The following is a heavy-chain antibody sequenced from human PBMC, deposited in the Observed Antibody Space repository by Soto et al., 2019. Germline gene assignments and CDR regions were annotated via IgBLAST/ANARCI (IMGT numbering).Heavy chain of an antibody. Sequence: GASVKVCCKASGGTFSSYAISWVRQAPGQGLEWMGGIIPIFGTANYAQKFQGRVAITADESTSTAYMELSSLRSEDTAVYYCAQTLRCLHLPDYYDYWGQGTLVTVSS. J-gene: IGHJ4*02. CDR1: GGTFSSYA. D-gene: IGHD2-2*01. CDR2: IIPIFGTA. V-gene: IGHV1-69*13. CDR3: AQTLRCLHLPDYYDY.